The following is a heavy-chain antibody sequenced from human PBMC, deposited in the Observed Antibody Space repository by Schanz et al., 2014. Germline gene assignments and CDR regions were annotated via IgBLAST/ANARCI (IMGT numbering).Heavy chain of an antibody. CDR2: SHTGRGNT. V-gene: IGHV1-46*03. CDR1: GYTFTSYY. Sequence: QVQLVQSGAEVKKPGASVKASCKASGYTFTSYYMHWVPQAPGQGPEWVGWSHTGRGNTTYAQKGQVRVTMDTDTTTISVNMELISLRSEGAAVYFCARGPSTGAFDSWGQGTRVTVSS. J-gene: IGHJ3*02. CDR3: ARGPSTGAFDS.